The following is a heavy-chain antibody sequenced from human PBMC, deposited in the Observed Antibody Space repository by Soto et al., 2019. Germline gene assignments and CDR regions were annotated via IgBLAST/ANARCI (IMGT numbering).Heavy chain of an antibody. D-gene: IGHD7-27*01. Sequence: PSETLSLTCAVSGGYISGGYYSWSWIRQPPGKGLEWIGFIYNSGSTYYNSSLKSRVTISVDRSKNHFFLNLTSVTAADTAVYFCARDQSGAADIWGQGKMVTVSS. CDR1: GGYISGGYYS. CDR2: IYNSGST. J-gene: IGHJ3*02. CDR3: ARDQSGAADI. V-gene: IGHV4-30-2*01.